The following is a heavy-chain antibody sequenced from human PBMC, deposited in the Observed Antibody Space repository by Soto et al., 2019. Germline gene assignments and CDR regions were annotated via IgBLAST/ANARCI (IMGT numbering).Heavy chain of an antibody. CDR3: ARDKQQLATYYYGMDV. Sequence: QVQLVQSGAEVKKPGSSVKVSCKASGGTFSSYAISWVRQAPGQGLEWMGGIIPIFGTANYTQKFQGRVTITADKSTSTAYMELSSLRSEDTAVYYCARDKQQLATYYYGMDVWGQGTTVTVSS. V-gene: IGHV1-69*06. CDR1: GGTFSSYA. CDR2: IIPIFGTA. D-gene: IGHD6-13*01. J-gene: IGHJ6*02.